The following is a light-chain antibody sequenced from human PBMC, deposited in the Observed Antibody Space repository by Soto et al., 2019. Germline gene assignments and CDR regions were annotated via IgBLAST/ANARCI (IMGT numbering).Light chain of an antibody. CDR1: QSVRSY. J-gene: IGKJ3*01. Sequence: EIVLTQSPATLSLAPGERATLYCRPSQSVRSYLDWYQQKTCKATRLLSYDASNRATGIPARFSGSGSGTDFTLTIISLEPEDFAVYYCKQSSDWPFTFGTGTKVDIK. CDR2: DAS. CDR3: KQSSDWPFT. V-gene: IGKV3-11*01.